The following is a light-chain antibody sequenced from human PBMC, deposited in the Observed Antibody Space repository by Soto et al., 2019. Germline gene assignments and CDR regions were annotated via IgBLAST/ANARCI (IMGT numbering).Light chain of an antibody. CDR2: GAS. Sequence: EIVMTQSPPTLSVSPGDGATLACRASQSLRSNLAWYQHKPGQAPRLLIYGASTRATGIPARFSGSGSGAEFTLTISSLQADDFATYYCQQYESYPYTFGRGTRLEIK. J-gene: IGKJ2*01. V-gene: IGKV3-15*01. CDR3: QQYESYPYT. CDR1: QSLRSN.